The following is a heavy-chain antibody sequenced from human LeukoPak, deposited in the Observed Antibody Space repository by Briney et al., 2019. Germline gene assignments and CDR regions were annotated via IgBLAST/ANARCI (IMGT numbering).Heavy chain of an antibody. D-gene: IGHD5-24*01. J-gene: IGHJ4*02. CDR1: GFTVSSNY. V-gene: IGHV3-53*01. CDR3: ARDKGGRDGYNYYGY. CDR2: IYSGGST. Sequence: PGGSLRLSCAASGFTVSSNYMSWVRQAPGKGLEWVSVIYSGGSTYYADSVKGRFTISRDNSKNTLYLQMNSLRAEDTAVYHCARDKGGRDGYNYYGYWGQGTLVTVSS.